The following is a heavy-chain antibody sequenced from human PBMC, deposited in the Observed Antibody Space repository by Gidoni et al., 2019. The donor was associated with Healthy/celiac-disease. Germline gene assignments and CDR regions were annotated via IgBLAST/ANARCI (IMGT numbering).Heavy chain of an antibody. CDR1: GGPVRRGSDY. CDR2: IYYSGST. J-gene: IGHJ1*01. Sequence: QGQRKESGPGRVKQAETLARPCTVPGGPVRRGSDYGSWIRQPPGKGLEWIGYIYYSGSTNYNPSLKSRVTISVDTSKNQFSLQLSSVSAADTAVYYCASSADRGYSYGPVFERYFQHWGQGPLVTVSS. CDR3: ASSADRGYSYGPVFERYFQH. V-gene: IGHV4-61*01. D-gene: IGHD5-18*01.